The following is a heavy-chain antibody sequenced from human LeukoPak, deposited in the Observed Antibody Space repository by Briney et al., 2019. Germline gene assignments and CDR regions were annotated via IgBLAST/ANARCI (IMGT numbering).Heavy chain of an antibody. V-gene: IGHV3-48*03. CDR3: ARLAAPGTGQYFQH. D-gene: IGHD6-13*01. CDR1: GFTLTNYE. Sequence: GGSLRLSCAASGFTLTNYEMNWVRQAPGKGLEWVSYISTSGNSIYYADSVEGRFTSSRDSAKNSLCLQMNSLRAEDTAVYYCARLAAPGTGQYFQHWGQGTLVTVST. J-gene: IGHJ1*01. CDR2: ISTSGNSI.